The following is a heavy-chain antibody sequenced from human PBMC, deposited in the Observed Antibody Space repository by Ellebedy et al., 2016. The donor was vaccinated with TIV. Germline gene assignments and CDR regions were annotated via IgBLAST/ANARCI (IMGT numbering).Heavy chain of an antibody. D-gene: IGHD6-19*01. Sequence: ASVKVSCKASGGTFSSYAISWVRQAPGQGLEWMGGIIPIFGTANYAQKFQGRVTITADKSTSTAYMELSSLRSEDTAVYYCARSFWRIAVAGTGYFDYWGQGTLVTVSS. J-gene: IGHJ4*02. CDR1: GGTFSSYA. CDR2: IIPIFGTA. V-gene: IGHV1-69*06. CDR3: ARSFWRIAVAGTGYFDY.